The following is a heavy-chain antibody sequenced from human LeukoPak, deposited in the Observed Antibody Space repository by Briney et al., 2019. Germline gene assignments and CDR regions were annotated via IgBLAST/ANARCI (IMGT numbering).Heavy chain of an antibody. CDR2: IYTSGST. Sequence: SETLSLTCTVSGGSISSYYWSWIRQPPGKGLVCIGYIYTSGSTNYNPSLKSRVTILVDTSKSQFSLKLSSVTAADTAVYYCARRTLTTKYYYFDYWGQGTLVTVSS. D-gene: IGHD4-17*01. CDR1: GGSISSYY. J-gene: IGHJ4*02. CDR3: ARRTLTTKYYYFDY. V-gene: IGHV4-4*09.